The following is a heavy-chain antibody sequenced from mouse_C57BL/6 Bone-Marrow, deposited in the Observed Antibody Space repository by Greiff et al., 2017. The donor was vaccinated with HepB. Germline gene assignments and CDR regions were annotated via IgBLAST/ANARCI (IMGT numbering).Heavy chain of an antibody. D-gene: IGHD2-1*01. CDR3: ARWGYGNSFFYYAMDY. V-gene: IGHV14-3*01. CDR1: GFNIKNTY. CDR2: IDPANGNT. Sequence: EVQLRQSVAELVRPGASVKLSCTASGFNIKNTYMHWVKQRPEQGLEWIGRIDPANGNTKYAPKFQGKATITADTSSNTAYLQLSSLTSEDTAIYYCARWGYGNSFFYYAMDYWGQGTSVTVSS. J-gene: IGHJ4*01.